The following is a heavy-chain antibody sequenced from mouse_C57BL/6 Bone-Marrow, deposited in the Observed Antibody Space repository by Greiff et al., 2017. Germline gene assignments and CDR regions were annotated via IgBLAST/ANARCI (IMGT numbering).Heavy chain of an antibody. J-gene: IGHJ2*01. CDR3: TIWGVDY. V-gene: IGHV14-4*01. CDR1: GFNIKDDY. Sequence: VQLQQSGAELVRPGASVTLSCTASGFNIKDDYMHWVKQRPEQGLEWIGWIDPENGDTEYASKFQGKATITADTSSNTAYLQLSSLTSEDTAVYYCTIWGVDYWGQGTTLTVSS. CDR2: IDPENGDT.